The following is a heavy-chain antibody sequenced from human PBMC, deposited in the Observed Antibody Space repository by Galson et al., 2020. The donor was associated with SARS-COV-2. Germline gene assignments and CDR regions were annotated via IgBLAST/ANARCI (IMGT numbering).Heavy chain of an antibody. CDR1: GYSISSGYY. D-gene: IGHD4-17*01. CDR3: ARDPSLTVTPDY. V-gene: IGHV4-38-2*02. J-gene: IGHJ4*01. Sequence: SETLSLTCTVSGYSISSGYYWGWIRQPPGKGLEWIGSIYHSGSTYYNPSLKSRVTISVDTSKNQFSLKLSSVTAADTAVYYCARDPSLTVTPDYCGQGTLVTVSS. CDR2: IYHSGST.